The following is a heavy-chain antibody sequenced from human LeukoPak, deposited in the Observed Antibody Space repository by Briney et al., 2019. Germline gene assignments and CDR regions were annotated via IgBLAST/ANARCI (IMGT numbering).Heavy chain of an antibody. V-gene: IGHV4-4*02. Sequence: SETLSLTCAVSGGSISSSNWWSWVRQPPGKGLEWIGEIYHSGSTNYNPSLKSRVTISVDKSKNQFSLKLSSVTAADTAVYYCARAQGGYSYGYFGYWGQGTLVTVSS. D-gene: IGHD5-18*01. CDR1: GGSISSSNW. CDR2: IYHSGST. J-gene: IGHJ4*02. CDR3: ARAQGGYSYGYFGY.